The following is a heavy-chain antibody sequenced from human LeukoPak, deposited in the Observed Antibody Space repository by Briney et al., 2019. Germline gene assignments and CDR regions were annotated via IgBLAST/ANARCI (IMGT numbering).Heavy chain of an antibody. Sequence: ASVKVSCKASGYTFTNYAISWVRQAPGQGLEWMGWISAYNGNTNYAQNLQGRVTMTTDTSTSTAYMELRSLRSEDTAVYYCARGRGDYAYYYGMDVWGQGTTVTVSS. J-gene: IGHJ6*02. CDR2: ISAYNGNT. D-gene: IGHD4-17*01. V-gene: IGHV1-18*01. CDR1: GYTFTNYA. CDR3: ARGRGDYAYYYGMDV.